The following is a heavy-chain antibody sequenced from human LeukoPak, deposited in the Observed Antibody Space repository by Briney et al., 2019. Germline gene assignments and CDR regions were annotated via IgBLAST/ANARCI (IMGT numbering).Heavy chain of an antibody. D-gene: IGHD3-10*01. CDR1: GFTFSTYA. CDR3: ARGGLSGVLYAFDI. Sequence: QPGGSLRLSCAASGFTFSTYAMHWVRRAPGKGLDYVSGVSSDGGSAYYANSVKGRFSISRDDSKNTLYLQMGSLGAEDMAVYYCARGGLSGVLYAFDIWGQGTMVTVSS. J-gene: IGHJ3*02. V-gene: IGHV3-64*01. CDR2: VSSDGGSA.